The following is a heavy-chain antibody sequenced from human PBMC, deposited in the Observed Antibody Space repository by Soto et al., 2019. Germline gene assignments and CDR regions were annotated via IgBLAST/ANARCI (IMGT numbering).Heavy chain of an antibody. CDR1: VGSISTITW. CDR3: ARDLGSCSSTSCRPFDY. D-gene: IGHD2-2*03. J-gene: IGHJ4*02. CDR2: IYHSGST. V-gene: IGHV4-4*02. Sequence: QVQLRESGPGLVKTSGTLSLTCAVSVGSISTITWGSGVRQPPGKGLQWIGEIYHSGSTNYNPSLKSRLTISVDKSKNQFSLELSSVTAADTAVYYCARDLGSCSSTSCRPFDYWGQGTLVTVSS.